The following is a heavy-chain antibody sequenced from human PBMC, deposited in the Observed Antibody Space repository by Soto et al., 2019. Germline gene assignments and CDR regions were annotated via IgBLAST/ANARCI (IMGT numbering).Heavy chain of an antibody. CDR1: GGSISSGGYY. V-gene: IGHV4-31*03. D-gene: IGHD1-26*01. J-gene: IGHJ5*01. CDR3: ARHSASWQWFDY. CDR2: IYYSGST. Sequence: QVQLQESGPGLVKHSQPLSLTCSVSGGSISSGGYYWSWIRQHPEKGLEWIGYIYYSGSTNYNPSLKSRVIISVDTSSNRFSLDLRSVTAADTAIYYCARHSASWQWFDYWGQGTLVTVSS.